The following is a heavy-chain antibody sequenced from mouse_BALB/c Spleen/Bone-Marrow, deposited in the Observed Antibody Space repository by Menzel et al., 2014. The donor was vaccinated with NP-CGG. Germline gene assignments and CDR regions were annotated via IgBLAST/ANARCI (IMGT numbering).Heavy chain of an antibody. CDR3: IRSAGTGFAY. CDR1: GYTFTSYY. D-gene: IGHD3-3*01. Sequence: VQLQQSGTELVKPGASVKLSCKASGYTFTSYYMFWVKQRPGQGLEWIGEINPSNGGTVFNEKFKSKVTLTVDKSSSTAYIQLSGLTSEDSAVYYCIRSAGTGFAYRGQGTLVTVS. V-gene: IGHV1-53*01. J-gene: IGHJ3*01. CDR2: INPSNGGT.